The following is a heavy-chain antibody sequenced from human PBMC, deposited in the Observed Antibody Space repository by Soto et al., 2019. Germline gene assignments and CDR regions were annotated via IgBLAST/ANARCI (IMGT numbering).Heavy chain of an antibody. V-gene: IGHV3-53*01. CDR1: GFSVSSDY. D-gene: IGHD3-10*01. J-gene: IGHJ6*02. CDR3: TRAGSDPGNFYISNYYAMDV. CDR2: IYSGGDT. Sequence: PVGSLRLSCAASGFSVSSDYMSWVRQAPGKGLEWVSLIYSGGDTYYADSVKGRFTISRDISSNTICLHMTSLRADDTAIYYCTRAGSDPGNFYISNYYAMDVWGRGTTVTVSS.